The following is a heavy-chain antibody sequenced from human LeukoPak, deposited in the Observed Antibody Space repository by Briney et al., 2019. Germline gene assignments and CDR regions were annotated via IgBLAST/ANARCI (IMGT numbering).Heavy chain of an antibody. D-gene: IGHD3-3*01. CDR1: GDSISSNY. V-gene: IGHV4-59*01. CDR2: IYYTGRT. CDR3: ASGPDFYMDV. J-gene: IGHJ6*03. Sequence: SETLSLTCTLSGDSISSNYWSWIRQPPGKGLEWIGYIYYTGRTKNNPSLKSRVTISVDTSKNQFSLKLTSVTAADTAVYYCASGPDFYMDVWGKGTTVTVSS.